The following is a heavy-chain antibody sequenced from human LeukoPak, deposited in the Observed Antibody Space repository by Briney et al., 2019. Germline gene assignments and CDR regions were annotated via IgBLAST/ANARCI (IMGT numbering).Heavy chain of an antibody. CDR2: IRYDGSNK. CDR1: GFTFSSYG. CDR3: AKGAWIKLWSPFDY. J-gene: IGHJ4*02. Sequence: GGSLRLSCAASGFTFSSYGMHWVRQAPGKGLEWVAFIRYDGSNKYYTDSVMRRFTISRDNSNNTLYLQMNSLRAEDTAVYYCAKGAWIKLWSPFDYWGQGTLVTVSS. D-gene: IGHD5-18*01. V-gene: IGHV3-30*02.